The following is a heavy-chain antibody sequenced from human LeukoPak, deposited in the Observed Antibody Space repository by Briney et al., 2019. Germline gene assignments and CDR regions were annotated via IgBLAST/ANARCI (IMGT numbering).Heavy chain of an antibody. D-gene: IGHD5-12*01. J-gene: IGHJ4*02. CDR3: ARGPAIVATIVKYDY. Sequence: ASVKVSCKASGYTFTSYYMHWVRQAPGQGLEWMGIINPNSGGTNYAQKFQGRVTTTRDTSISTAYMELSRLRSDDTAVYYCARGPAIVATIVKYDYWGQGTLVTVSS. CDR1: GYTFTSYY. V-gene: IGHV1-2*02. CDR2: INPNSGGT.